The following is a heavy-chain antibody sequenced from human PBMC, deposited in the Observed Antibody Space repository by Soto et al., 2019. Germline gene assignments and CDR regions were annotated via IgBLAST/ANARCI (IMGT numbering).Heavy chain of an antibody. D-gene: IGHD2-21*02. CDR1: GGTFSSHS. V-gene: IGHV1-69*01. Sequence: VQLMQSGAEVKKPGSSVKVSCKASGGTFSSHSINWVRQAPGQGLEWIGGIITLFGTSNYAQNFQGRVTITADQSTSTAYMELNSLTSDDTAVYYCAREVGYGDFSAALLDWGQGTLVTVYS. J-gene: IGHJ4*02. CDR2: IITLFGTS. CDR3: AREVGYGDFSAALLD.